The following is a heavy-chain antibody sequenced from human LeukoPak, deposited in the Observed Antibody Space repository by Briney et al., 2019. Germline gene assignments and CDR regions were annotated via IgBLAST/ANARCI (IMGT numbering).Heavy chain of an antibody. J-gene: IGHJ4*02. CDR3: ARDRRPSVYGGLDN. D-gene: IGHD4/OR15-4a*01. V-gene: IGHV3-11*04. CDR2: MGDSGSPI. Sequence: GGSLRLSCAASGFTFSDHYMSWIRRAPGKGLEWISYMGDSGSPIYYVDSVKGRFTISRDNTKNSLFLQMDSLRAEDTAVYYCARDRRPSVYGGLDNWGQGTLVTVSS. CDR1: GFTFSDHY.